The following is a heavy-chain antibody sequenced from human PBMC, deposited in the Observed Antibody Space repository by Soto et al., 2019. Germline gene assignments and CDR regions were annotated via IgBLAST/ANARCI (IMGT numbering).Heavy chain of an antibody. V-gene: IGHV3-33*01. CDR3: ATHYYDFWSGYSWGSIEHYYYYGMDV. CDR2: IWYDGSNK. D-gene: IGHD3-3*01. Sequence: PGGSLRLSCAASGFTFSSYGMHWVRQAPGKGLEWVEVIWYDGSNKYYADYVKGRFTISRDNSKNTLYLQMNSLRAEDTAVYYCATHYYDFWSGYSWGSIEHYYYYGMDVWGQGTTVTVSS. CDR1: GFTFSSYG. J-gene: IGHJ6*02.